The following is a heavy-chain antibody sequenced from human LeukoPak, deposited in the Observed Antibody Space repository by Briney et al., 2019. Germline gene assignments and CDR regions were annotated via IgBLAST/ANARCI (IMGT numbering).Heavy chain of an antibody. V-gene: IGHV4-38-2*01. CDR1: GYSISSGYY. D-gene: IGHD6-13*01. CDR3: ARRQLGRVSAAGTYYFDY. Sequence: PSETLSLTCAVSGYSISSGYYWGWIRQPPGKGLEWIGSIHHSGSTYYNPSLKSRVTISVDTSKNQFSLKLSSVTAADTAVYYCARRQLGRVSAAGTYYFDYWGQGTLVTVSS. J-gene: IGHJ4*02. CDR2: IHHSGST.